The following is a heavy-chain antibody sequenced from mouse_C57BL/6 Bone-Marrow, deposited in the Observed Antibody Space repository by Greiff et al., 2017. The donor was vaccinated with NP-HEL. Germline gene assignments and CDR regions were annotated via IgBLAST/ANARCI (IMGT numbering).Heavy chain of an antibody. V-gene: IGHV1-5*01. CDR2: IYPGNSDT. D-gene: IGHD1-1*01. CDR1: GYTFTSYW. CDR3: TRGRIITTVVADY. Sequence: VQLQQSGTVLARPGASVKMSCKTSGYTFTSYWMHWVKQRPGQGLEWIGAIYPGNSDTSYNQKFKGKAKLTAVTSASTAYMELSSLTNEDSAVYYCTRGRIITTVVADYWGQGTTLTVSS. J-gene: IGHJ2*01.